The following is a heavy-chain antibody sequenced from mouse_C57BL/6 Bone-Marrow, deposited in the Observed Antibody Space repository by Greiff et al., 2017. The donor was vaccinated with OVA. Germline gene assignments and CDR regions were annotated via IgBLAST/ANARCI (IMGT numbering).Heavy chain of an antibody. CDR3: ARRVIITTVVATGGMDY. Sequence: EVMLVESGGDLVKPGGSLKLSCAASGFTFSSYGMSWVRQTPDKRLEWVATISSGGSYTYYPDSVKGRFTISRDNAKNTLYLQMSRLKSEDTAMYYGARRVIITTVVATGGMDYWGRGTSVTVSS. D-gene: IGHD1-1*01. V-gene: IGHV5-6*01. J-gene: IGHJ4*01. CDR2: ISSGGSYT. CDR1: GFTFSSYG.